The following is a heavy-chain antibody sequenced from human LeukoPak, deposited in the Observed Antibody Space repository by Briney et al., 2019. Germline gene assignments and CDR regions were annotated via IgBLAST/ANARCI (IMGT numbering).Heavy chain of an antibody. CDR1: GGTFSSYA. CDR3: ASAGFGELSYYYYMDV. J-gene: IGHJ6*03. Sequence: SVKVSCKASGGTFSSYAISWVRQAPGQGLEWMGGIIPIFGTANYAQKFQGRVTIITDESTSTAYMELSSLGSEDTAVYYCASAGFGELSYYYYMDVWGKGTTVTVSS. D-gene: IGHD3-10*01. CDR2: IIPIFGTA. V-gene: IGHV1-69*05.